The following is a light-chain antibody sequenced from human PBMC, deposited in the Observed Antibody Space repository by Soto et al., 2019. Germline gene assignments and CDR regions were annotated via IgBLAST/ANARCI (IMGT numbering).Light chain of an antibody. Sequence: SYGLTQPPSVSEAQGQTARITCGGNNIGSKSFHWYQPKPGQAPVLVVYDYSDRPSGIPERFSGSNSGNTATLTISRVEAGDEADYYCQVWDSSSDPCVFGTGTKVTVL. V-gene: IGLV3-21*02. J-gene: IGLJ1*01. CDR2: DYS. CDR3: QVWDSSSDPCV. CDR1: NIGSKS.